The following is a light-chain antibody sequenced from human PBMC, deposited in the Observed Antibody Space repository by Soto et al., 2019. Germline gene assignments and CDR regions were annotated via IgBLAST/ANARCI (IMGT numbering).Light chain of an antibody. CDR2: GAS. CDR1: QSIGRN. V-gene: IGKV3-15*01. CDR3: QQYDNWPPT. Sequence: EIVMTQSPASLSVSPGERATLSCRASQSIGRNLAWSQQKPDQAPRLLIYGASSRGTGIPATFSGSGSGTEFTLTVSSLQSEDFAVYYCQQYDNWPPTFGQGTKVEIK. J-gene: IGKJ1*01.